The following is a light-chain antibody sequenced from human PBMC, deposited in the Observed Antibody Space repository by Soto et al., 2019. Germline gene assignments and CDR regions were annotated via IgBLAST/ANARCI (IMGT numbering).Light chain of an antibody. J-gene: IGKJ1*01. CDR1: QTIGSSH. V-gene: IGKV3-20*01. CDR3: QQCGGSPRT. Sequence: EIVLTQSPGTLSLSPGERATLSCRASQTIGSSHLAWYQQKPGQAPRVLIFAASSRATGIPDRFSGSGSGTDFTLTISRLEPEDFAVYYCQQCGGSPRTFGQGTKVDIK. CDR2: AAS.